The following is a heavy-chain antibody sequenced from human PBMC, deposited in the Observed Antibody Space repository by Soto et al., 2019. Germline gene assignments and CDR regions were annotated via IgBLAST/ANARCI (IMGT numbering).Heavy chain of an antibody. D-gene: IGHD3-9*01. J-gene: IGHJ3*02. CDR1: GDSITSGNYY. V-gene: IGHV4-31*03. CDR2: IHHSENT. CDR3: ARPNYDIFTGLSGFDI. Sequence: QVQLQESGPGLVKPSQTLSLTCIVSGDSITSGNYYWSWICQHPGKVLEWIGYIHHSENTYYIPSPNRRLPLSMDTSKNQFSLQLSSVTAADTALYYCARPNYDIFTGLSGFDIWGQGTMVTVSS.